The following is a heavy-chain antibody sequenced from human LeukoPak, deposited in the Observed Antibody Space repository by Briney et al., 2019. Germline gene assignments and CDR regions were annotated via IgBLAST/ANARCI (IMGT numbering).Heavy chain of an antibody. V-gene: IGHV1-2*02. CDR2: INPNSGGT. CDR3: ASAIWFGEFRYGMDV. CDR1: GYTFTGYY. Sequence: ASVKVSCKASGYTFTGYYMHWVRQAPGQGLEWMGWINPNSGGTNYAQKFQGRVTMTTDTSTSTAYMELRSLRSDDTAVYYCASAIWFGEFRYGMDVWGQGTTVTVSS. D-gene: IGHD3-10*01. J-gene: IGHJ6*02.